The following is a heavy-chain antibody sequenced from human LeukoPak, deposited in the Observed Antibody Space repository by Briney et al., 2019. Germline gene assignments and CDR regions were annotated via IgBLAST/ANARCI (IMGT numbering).Heavy chain of an antibody. D-gene: IGHD3-22*01. CDR2: ISYSGST. CDR3: ARDRSDGSGYYGYYFDY. CDR1: GGYISSYY. J-gene: IGHJ4*02. V-gene: IGHV4-59*01. Sequence: DPSETLSLTCTVSGGYISSYYWNWIRQPPGKGLEWIGYISYSGSTNYNPSLKSRVTMSVDTSKNQFSLGLSSVTAADTAVYYCARDRSDGSGYYGYYFDYWGQGTLVSVSS.